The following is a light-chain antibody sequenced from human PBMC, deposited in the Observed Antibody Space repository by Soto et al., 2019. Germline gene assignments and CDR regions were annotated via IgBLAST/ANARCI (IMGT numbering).Light chain of an antibody. CDR3: SSYTSTMTNV. V-gene: IGLV2-14*03. CDR1: SSDVGGFNS. J-gene: IGLJ1*01. CDR2: DVV. Sequence: SALAQPASVSGSPGQSITISCTGPSSDVGGFNSVSWYQLRPGTAPKLILYDVVDRPSGVSYRFSGSKSGNTASLTISGLQAADEADYFCSSYTSTMTNVFGSGTKVT.